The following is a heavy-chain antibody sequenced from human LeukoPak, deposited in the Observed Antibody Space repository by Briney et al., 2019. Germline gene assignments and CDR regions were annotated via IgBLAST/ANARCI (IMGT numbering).Heavy chain of an antibody. V-gene: IGHV4-4*07. CDR3: ARDRFGDLNYFDY. Sequence: SETLSLTCTVSGGSISSYFWSWIRQPAGKGLEWIGRIYTSGSTNYNPSLKSRVTISADKSTNQFSLKLSSVTAADTAVYYCARDRFGDLNYFDYWGQETLVTVSS. CDR2: IYTSGST. D-gene: IGHD3-3*01. CDR1: GGSISSYF. J-gene: IGHJ4*02.